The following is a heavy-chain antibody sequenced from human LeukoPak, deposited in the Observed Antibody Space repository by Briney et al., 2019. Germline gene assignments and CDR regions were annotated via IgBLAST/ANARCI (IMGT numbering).Heavy chain of an antibody. J-gene: IGHJ4*02. CDR2: INPNSGNT. D-gene: IGHD1-14*01. CDR1: GYTFTSYD. Sequence: ASVKVSCKASGYTFTSYDINWVRQATGQGLEWMGWINPNSGNTGYAQKFQGRVTMTRNTSISTAYMELSSLRSEDTAVYYCATRTVGSLNFDYWGQGILVTVSS. CDR3: ATRTVGSLNFDY. V-gene: IGHV1-8*01.